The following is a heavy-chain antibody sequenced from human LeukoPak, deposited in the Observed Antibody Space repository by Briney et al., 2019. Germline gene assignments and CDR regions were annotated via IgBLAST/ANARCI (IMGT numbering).Heavy chain of an antibody. J-gene: IGHJ4*02. V-gene: IGHV3-23*01. D-gene: IGHD3-22*01. CDR1: GFTFSSYA. Sequence: GGSLRLSCAASGFTFSSYAMSWVRQPPGKGLEWVSAISGSGGSTYYPDSVKGRFTISRDNSKNTLYLQMNSLRAEDTAVYYCAKDRVSVYYYDSSGYYYFDYWGQGTLVTVSS. CDR3: AKDRVSVYYYDSSGYYYFDY. CDR2: ISGSGGST.